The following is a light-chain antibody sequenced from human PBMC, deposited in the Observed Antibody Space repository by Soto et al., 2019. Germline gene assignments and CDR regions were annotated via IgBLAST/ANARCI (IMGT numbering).Light chain of an antibody. Sequence: QSVLTQPASVSGSPGQSITISCTGTSSDVGSYSLVSWYQQHPGKAPKLMIYEGTRRPSGVSNRFSGSKSGNSASLTISGLQAEDEADYYCCSYVSGSTYVFGTGTKVTVL. V-gene: IGLV2-23*01. J-gene: IGLJ1*01. CDR2: EGT. CDR3: CSYVSGSTYV. CDR1: SSDVGSYSL.